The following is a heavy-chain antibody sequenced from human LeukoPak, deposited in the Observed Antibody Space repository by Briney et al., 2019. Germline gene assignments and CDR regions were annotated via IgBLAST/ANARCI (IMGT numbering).Heavy chain of an antibody. J-gene: IGHJ5*02. D-gene: IGHD3-9*01. CDR3: ARGDDLLTGSYDWFNP. V-gene: IGHV4-4*09. CDR1: GVSMNNNY. CDR2: MSFSGSA. Sequence: PSETLSLTCAVSGVSMNNNYWAWIRQSPGGKLEWIGYMSFSGSATYNPSLNSRVSISVDSSKNQFSLDLTSLTAADTAVYYCARGDDLLTGSYDWFNPWGQGTLVLVSS.